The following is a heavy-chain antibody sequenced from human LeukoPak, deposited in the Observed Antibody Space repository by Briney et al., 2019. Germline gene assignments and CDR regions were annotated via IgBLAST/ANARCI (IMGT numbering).Heavy chain of an antibody. J-gene: IGHJ4*02. D-gene: IGHD6-19*01. V-gene: IGHV3-64*01. CDR1: GFSFSAYI. CDR2: IRSDGSST. CDR3: TRRYGGHSGWAGYHDS. Sequence: RPGGSLRLSCVASGFSFSAYIMHWVRQAPGKGLEYVSAIRSDGSSTFYPNSVKGRFTISRDNSKSTLYLQMGSLRAEDTAVHYCTRRYGGHSGWAGYHDSWGQGTLVTVSS.